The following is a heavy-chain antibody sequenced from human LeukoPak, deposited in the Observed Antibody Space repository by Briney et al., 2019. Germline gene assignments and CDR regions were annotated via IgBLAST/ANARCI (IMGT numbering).Heavy chain of an antibody. D-gene: IGHD1-26*01. CDR2: IYTSGST. J-gene: IGHJ3*02. Sequence: PSETLSLTCTVSGGSISSGSYYWCWILQPAGKGLEWIGRIYTSGSTNYNPSLKSRVTISVDTSKNHFSLKLSSVTAADTAVYYCATSPGGALVDAFDIWGQGTMVTVSS. V-gene: IGHV4-61*02. CDR3: ATSPGGALVDAFDI. CDR1: GGSISSGSYY.